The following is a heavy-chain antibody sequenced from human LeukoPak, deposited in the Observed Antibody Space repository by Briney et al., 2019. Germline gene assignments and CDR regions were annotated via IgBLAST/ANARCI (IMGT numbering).Heavy chain of an antibody. CDR2: ISSSGSTI. CDR1: GFTFSDYY. D-gene: IGHD3-10*01. Sequence: GGSLRLSCAASGFTFSDYYMSCIRQAPGKGLEWVSYISSSGSTIYYADSVKGRFTISRDNAKNSLYLQMNSLRAEDTAVYYCASVLWFGGIFFDYWGQGTLVTVSS. CDR3: ASVLWFGGIFFDY. V-gene: IGHV3-11*01. J-gene: IGHJ4*02.